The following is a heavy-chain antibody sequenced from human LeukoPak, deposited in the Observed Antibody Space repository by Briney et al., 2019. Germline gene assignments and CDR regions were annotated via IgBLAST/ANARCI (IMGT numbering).Heavy chain of an antibody. CDR3: ALIRDYDSTSMHH. Sequence: ASVKASCKASGYTFTSYYMHWVRQAPGQGLEWMGIINPSGGSTSYAQKFQGRVTMTRDTSTSTVYMELSSLRPEDTAIYYCALIRDYDSTSMHHWGQGTLVTVSS. V-gene: IGHV1-46*01. CDR1: GYTFTSYY. J-gene: IGHJ5*02. CDR2: INPSGGST. D-gene: IGHD3-22*01.